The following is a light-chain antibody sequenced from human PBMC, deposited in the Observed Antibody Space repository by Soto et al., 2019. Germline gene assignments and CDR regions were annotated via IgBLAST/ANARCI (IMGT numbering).Light chain of an antibody. V-gene: IGKV3-20*01. CDR2: DAS. CDR1: QSVRNVY. Sequence: EIVLTQSPGTLSLSPGERATLSCRASQSVRNVYLAWYQQKPGQAPRLLIYDASNRATGIPDRFSGSGSGTDFTLTINSLEPEDCAVYYCQQSGSSPRTFGQGTKLEIK. CDR3: QQSGSSPRT. J-gene: IGKJ2*01.